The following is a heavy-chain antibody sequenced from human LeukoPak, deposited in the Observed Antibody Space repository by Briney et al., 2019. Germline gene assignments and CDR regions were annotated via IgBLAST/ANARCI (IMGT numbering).Heavy chain of an antibody. Sequence: QPGGSLRLSCAASGFTFSNYWMHWVRQAPGKGLVWVSRINPDGSSTDYADSVKGRFTISRDNAKNTLDLQMNNLRAEDTAVYYCASLGWEPLTIIDNWGQGTLVTVSS. CDR1: GFTFSNYW. D-gene: IGHD1-14*01. V-gene: IGHV3-74*01. CDR3: ASLGWEPLTIIDN. J-gene: IGHJ4*02. CDR2: INPDGSST.